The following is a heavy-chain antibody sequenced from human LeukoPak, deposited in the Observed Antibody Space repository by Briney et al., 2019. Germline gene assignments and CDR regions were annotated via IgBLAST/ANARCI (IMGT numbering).Heavy chain of an antibody. CDR2: INDSGHA. D-gene: IGHD3-16*01. V-gene: IGHV4-34*01. CDR1: GASFRAYY. Sequence: SETLSLTCAVYGASFRAYYWSWIRQAPGKGLEWIGEINDSGHARYNASLKSRVTMSVDTSKNQFSLKLKSVTAADTAVYYCASFRWGVGFEYWGQGTLVTVSS. J-gene: IGHJ4*02. CDR3: ASFRWGVGFEY.